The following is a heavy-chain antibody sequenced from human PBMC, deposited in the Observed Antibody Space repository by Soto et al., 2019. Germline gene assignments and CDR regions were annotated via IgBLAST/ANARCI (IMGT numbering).Heavy chain of an antibody. CDR3: ARDFYGGYTYGPGDY. V-gene: IGHV3-7*01. CDR2: IHGDGGKI. Sequence: LRLSCAASGFMFSAYWMSWVRQAPGKGLEWVANIHGDGGKIYYVDSVKGRFTISRDNAKRSLYLQMKSLRAEDMAVYYCARDFYGGYTYGPGDYWGQGALVTVSS. D-gene: IGHD5-18*01. J-gene: IGHJ4*02. CDR1: GFMFSAYW.